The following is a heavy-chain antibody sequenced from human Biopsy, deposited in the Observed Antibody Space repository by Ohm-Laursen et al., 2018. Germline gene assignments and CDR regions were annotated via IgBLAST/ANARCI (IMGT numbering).Heavy chain of an antibody. D-gene: IGHD3-3*01. V-gene: IGHV1-69*04. J-gene: IGHJ4*02. CDR3: AADADGYYTEFDY. CDR1: GGTFSNYA. CDR2: IVPILGHL. Sequence: SSVKVSCKASGGTFSNYAISWVRRAPGQGLEWVGRIVPILGHLNYAQRFQGRVSITADKSTTYVYMELSRLTSGDTAVYYCAADADGYYTEFDYWGPGTLVTVSS.